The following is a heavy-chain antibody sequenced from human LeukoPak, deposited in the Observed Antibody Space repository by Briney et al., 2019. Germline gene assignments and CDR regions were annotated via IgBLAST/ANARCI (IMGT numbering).Heavy chain of an antibody. J-gene: IGHJ3*02. Sequence: SQTLSLTCTVSGGSISSGGYYWSWIRQHPGKGLEWIGYIYYSGSTYYNPSPKSRVAISVDTSKNQFSLKLSSVTAADTAVYYRARHGNDAFDIWGQGTMVTVSS. V-gene: IGHV4-31*03. CDR3: ARHGNDAFDI. CDR1: GGSISSGGYY. CDR2: IYYSGST.